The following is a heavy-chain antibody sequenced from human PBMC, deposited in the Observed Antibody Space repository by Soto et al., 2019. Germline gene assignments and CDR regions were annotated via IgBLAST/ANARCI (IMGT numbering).Heavy chain of an antibody. CDR2: ISAYNANT. J-gene: IGHJ5*02. D-gene: IGHD6-13*01. V-gene: IGHV1-18*01. CDR3: ARADSSSWSYWFDP. Sequence: ASVKVSCKASGYAFTSYGISWVRQAPGQGLEWMGWISAYNANTNYAQKLQGRVTMTTDTSTSTAHIELRSLKSYDTAVYYCARADSSSWSYWFDPWGQGTLVTVSS. CDR1: GYAFTSYG.